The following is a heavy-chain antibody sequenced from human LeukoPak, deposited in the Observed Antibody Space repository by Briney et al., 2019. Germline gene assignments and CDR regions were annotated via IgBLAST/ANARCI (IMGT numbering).Heavy chain of an antibody. CDR2: INHSGGT. D-gene: IGHD6-13*01. CDR1: GFTFSSYW. J-gene: IGHJ4*02. V-gene: IGHV4-34*08. Sequence: GSLRLSCAASGFTFSSYWMSWIRQPPGEGLEWIGDINHSGGTNYIPSLKSRVTISVDTSKKQFSLKLTSVTAADTAVYYCARHRRIPAAGIRGYDYWGQGILVTVSS. CDR3: ARHRRIPAAGIRGYDY.